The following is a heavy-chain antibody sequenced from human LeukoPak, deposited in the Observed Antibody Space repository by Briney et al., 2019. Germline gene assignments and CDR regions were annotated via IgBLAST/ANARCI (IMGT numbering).Heavy chain of an antibody. CDR3: ARDLFGYYDSSGYPY. Sequence: ASVKVSCKASGYTFTSYAMNWVRQAPGQGLEWMGWINPNSGGTNYAQKFQGRVTMTRDTSISTAYMELSRLRSDDTAVYYCARDLFGYYDSSGYPYWGQGTLVTVSS. J-gene: IGHJ4*02. CDR1: GYTFTSYA. D-gene: IGHD3-22*01. V-gene: IGHV1-2*02. CDR2: INPNSGGT.